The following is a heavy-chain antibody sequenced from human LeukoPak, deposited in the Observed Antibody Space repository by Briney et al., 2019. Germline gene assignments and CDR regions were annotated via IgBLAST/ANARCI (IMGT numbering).Heavy chain of an antibody. J-gene: IGHJ3*02. CDR3: ARVQGQQLVPGAFDI. CDR2: IYHSGST. Sequence: PSETLSLTCAVSGYSISSGYYWDWIRQPPGKGLEWIGSIYHSGSTYYNPSLKSRVTISVDTSKNQFSLKLSSVTAADTAVYYCARVQGQQLVPGAFDIWGQGTMVTVSS. D-gene: IGHD6-13*01. CDR1: GYSISSGYY. V-gene: IGHV4-38-2*01.